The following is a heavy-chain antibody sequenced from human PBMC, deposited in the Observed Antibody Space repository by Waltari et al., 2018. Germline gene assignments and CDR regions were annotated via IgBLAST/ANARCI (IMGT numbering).Heavy chain of an antibody. J-gene: IGHJ4*02. V-gene: IGHV3-7*01. Sequence: EVQLVESGGGLVQPGGSLSLSCAASGFTFSSYWMSWVGQAPGKGLEWVDHIKQDGREQFYVDSVKGRCTIFRDKAKNLLYLQMGSLRGEDTAVYYCAREVYPPTSNPFDFWGQGTRVTVSS. CDR1: GFTFSSYW. CDR3: AREVYPPTSNPFDF. D-gene: IGHD4-4*01. CDR2: IKQDGREQ.